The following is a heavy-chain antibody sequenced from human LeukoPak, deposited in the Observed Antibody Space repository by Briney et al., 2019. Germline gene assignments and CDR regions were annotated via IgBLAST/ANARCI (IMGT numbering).Heavy chain of an antibody. CDR1: GFTFSNYW. D-gene: IGHD6-19*01. J-gene: IGHJ5*02. Sequence: GRSLRRSCAASGFTFSNYWMHWVRQAPGEGLVWVSRIYRDGSSTDYADSVKGRFTISRDNAKNTVYLQMKSLRDDDTAVYYCARAQAVAGTGGFDPWGQGTLVTVSS. V-gene: IGHV3-74*01. CDR3: ARAQAVAGTGGFDP. CDR2: IYRDGSST.